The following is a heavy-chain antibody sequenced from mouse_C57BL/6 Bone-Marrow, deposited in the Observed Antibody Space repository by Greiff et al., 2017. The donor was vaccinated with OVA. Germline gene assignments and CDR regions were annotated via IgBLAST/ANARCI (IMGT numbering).Heavy chain of an antibody. CDR2: IYPGSGST. J-gene: IGHJ4*01. V-gene: IGHV1-55*01. Sequence: QVQLQQPGAELVKPGASVKMSCKASGYTFTSYWITWVKQRPGQGLEWIGDIYPGSGSTNYNEKFKSKATLTVDTSSSTAYMQLSSLTSEDSAVYYCARKSKKSYYAMDYWGQGTSVTVSS. CDR1: GYTFTSYW. CDR3: ARKSKKSYYAMDY. D-gene: IGHD1-3*01.